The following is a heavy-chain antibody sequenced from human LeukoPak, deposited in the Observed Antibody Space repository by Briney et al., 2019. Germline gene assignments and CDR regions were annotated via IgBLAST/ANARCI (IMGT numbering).Heavy chain of an antibody. CDR1: GFAFTNYA. CDR2: ISDGGANK. J-gene: IGHJ4*02. CDR3: ARRAAAHYFDY. D-gene: IGHD6-25*01. V-gene: IGHV3-23*01. Sequence: GGSLRLSCAASGFAFTNYAMSWVRQAPGKGLEWVSTISDGGANKYYADSVKGRFTISRDNSKNTLYLQMNSLRGEDTAVYYCARRAAAHYFDYWRQGTLVTVSS.